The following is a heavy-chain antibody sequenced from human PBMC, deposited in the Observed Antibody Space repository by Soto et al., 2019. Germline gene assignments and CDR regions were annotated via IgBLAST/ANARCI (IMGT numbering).Heavy chain of an antibody. V-gene: IGHV1-3*01. Sequence: KFQGRVTITRDTSASTAYMELSSLRSEDTAVYYCARDCTPYGYYCFDPRGQGTLVTVSS. CDR3: ARDCTPYGYYCFDP. J-gene: IGHJ5*02. D-gene: IGHD5-18*01.